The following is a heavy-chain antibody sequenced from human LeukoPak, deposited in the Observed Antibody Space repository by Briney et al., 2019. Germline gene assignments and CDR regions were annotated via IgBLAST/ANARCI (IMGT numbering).Heavy chain of an antibody. D-gene: IGHD6-19*01. J-gene: IGHJ3*02. CDR2: IWYDGSNK. CDR3: ASNLVAGAFDI. CDR1: GFTFSSYG. Sequence: GRSLRLSCAASGFTFSSYGMHWVRQAPGKGLEWVAIIWYDGSNKYYADSVKGRFTISRGNSKNTLYLQMNSLRAEDTAAYYCASNLVAGAFDIWGQGTMVTVSS. V-gene: IGHV3-33*01.